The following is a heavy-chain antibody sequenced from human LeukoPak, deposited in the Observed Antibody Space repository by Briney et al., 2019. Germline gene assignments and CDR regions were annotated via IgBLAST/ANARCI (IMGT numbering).Heavy chain of an antibody. J-gene: IGHJ6*02. D-gene: IGHD3-10*01. CDR2: IWYDGSNK. V-gene: IGHV3-33*01. CDR3: ARDTFGDPYYYYYGMDV. CDR1: GFTFSSYG. Sequence: GGSLRLSCAASGFTFSSYGMHWVRQAPGKGLGWVAVIWYDGSNKYYADSVKGRFTISRDNSKNTLYLQMNSLRAEDTAVYYCARDTFGDPYYYYYGMDVWGQGTTVTVSS.